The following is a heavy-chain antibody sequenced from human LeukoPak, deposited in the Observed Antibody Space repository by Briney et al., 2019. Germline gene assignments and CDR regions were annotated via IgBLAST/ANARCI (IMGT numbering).Heavy chain of an antibody. CDR1: KFAFSNYN. D-gene: IGHD3-22*01. J-gene: IGHJ4*02. Sequence: PGGSLRLSCAASKFAFSNYNMTWVRQAPGKGLEWVSSITSSSSNIYYSDSFQGRFTISRDNAKKSLYLQMNSLRAEDTAVYYCARGPYDTSGYSDPFDSWGQGTLVTVSS. CDR2: ITSSSSNI. CDR3: ARGPYDTSGYSDPFDS. V-gene: IGHV3-21*01.